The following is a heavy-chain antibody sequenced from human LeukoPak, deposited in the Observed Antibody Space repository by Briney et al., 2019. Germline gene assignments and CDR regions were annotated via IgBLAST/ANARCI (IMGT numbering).Heavy chain of an antibody. D-gene: IGHD3-3*01. Sequence: ASVKVSCKASGYTFTNYDINWVRQATGQGLEWMGWMNPNSGNTGYAQKFQGRVTITRNTSISTAYMELSSLRSEDTAVYYCARGTWSSNPGNWFDPWGQGTLVTVSS. CDR3: ARGTWSSNPGNWFDP. CDR1: GYTFTNYD. J-gene: IGHJ5*02. CDR2: MNPNSGNT. V-gene: IGHV1-8*01.